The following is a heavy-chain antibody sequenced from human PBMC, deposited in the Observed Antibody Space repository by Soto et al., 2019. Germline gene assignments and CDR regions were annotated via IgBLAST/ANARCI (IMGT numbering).Heavy chain of an antibody. CDR2: IYYSGST. Sequence: ASETLSLTYNVSGGSISSYYWSWIRQPPGKGLEWIGYIYYSGSTNYNPSLKSRVTISVDTSKSQFSLKLSSVTPADTAVYYCARGDGYNWAYYFDYWGQGTLVTVSS. CDR1: GGSISSYY. CDR3: ARGDGYNWAYYFDY. D-gene: IGHD5-12*01. J-gene: IGHJ4*02. V-gene: IGHV4-59*01.